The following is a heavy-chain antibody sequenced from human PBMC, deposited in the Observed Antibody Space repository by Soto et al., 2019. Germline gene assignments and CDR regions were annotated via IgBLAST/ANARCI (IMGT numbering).Heavy chain of an antibody. CDR3: AREYSSSDVAYYMDV. CDR2: MYYSGST. J-gene: IGHJ6*03. Sequence: SETLSLTCTVSGASISNTDYSWGWIRQPPGKGLEWIGTMYYSGSTYYNPSLKSRVTISRDNAKNSLYLQMNSLRAEDTAVYYCAREYSSSDVAYYMDVWGKGTTVTVSS. CDR1: GASISNTDYS. V-gene: IGHV4-39*07. D-gene: IGHD6-6*01.